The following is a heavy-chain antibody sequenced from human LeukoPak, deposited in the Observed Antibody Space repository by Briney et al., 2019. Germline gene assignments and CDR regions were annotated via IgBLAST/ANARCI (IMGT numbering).Heavy chain of an antibody. V-gene: IGHV3-53*01. CDR2: IYSGGST. Sequence: GGSLRLSCAASGFTVSSNYMSWVRQAPGKGLEWVSVIYSGGSTYYADSVKGRFTISRDNSKNTLYLQMNSLRAEDTAVYYCARIRTFDWLNPGGFDPWGQGTLVTVSS. D-gene: IGHD3-9*01. CDR3: ARIRTFDWLNPGGFDP. CDR1: GFTVSSNY. J-gene: IGHJ5*02.